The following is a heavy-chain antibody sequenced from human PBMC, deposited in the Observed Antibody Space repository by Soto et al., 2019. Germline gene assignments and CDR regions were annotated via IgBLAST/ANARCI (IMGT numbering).Heavy chain of an antibody. J-gene: IGHJ6*03. D-gene: IGHD3-22*01. V-gene: IGHV3-33*01. CDR1: GFTFSSYG. CDR2: IWYDGSNK. CDR3: ARPPNKERGPVNPIYMDV. Sequence: QVQLVESGGGVVQPGRSLRLSCAASGFTFSSYGMHWVRQAPGKGLEWVAVIWYDGSNKYYADSVKGRFTISRDNSKNTLYLQMNSLRAEDTAVYYCARPPNKERGPVNPIYMDVWGKGTTVTVSS.